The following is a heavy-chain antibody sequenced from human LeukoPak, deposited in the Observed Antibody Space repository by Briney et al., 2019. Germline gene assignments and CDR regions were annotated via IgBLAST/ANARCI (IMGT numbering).Heavy chain of an antibody. Sequence: GSLRLSCAASGFTFTSYSMNWVRQAPGKGLEWVSSISSSSSYIYYADSVKGRFTISRDNAKNSLYLQMNSLRAEDTAVYYCARDLGGYGDYDVDGMDVWGQGTTVIVSS. J-gene: IGHJ6*02. V-gene: IGHV3-21*01. CDR3: ARDLGGYGDYDVDGMDV. D-gene: IGHD4-17*01. CDR1: GFTFTSYS. CDR2: ISSSSSYI.